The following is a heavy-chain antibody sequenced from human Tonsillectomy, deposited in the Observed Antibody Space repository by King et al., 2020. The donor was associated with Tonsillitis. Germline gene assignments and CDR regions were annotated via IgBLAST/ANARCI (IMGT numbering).Heavy chain of an antibody. CDR3: AKDIGYSYGFPDY. Sequence: VQLVESGGGLVQPGRSLRLSCAASGFTFDDYAMHWVRQAPGKGLEWVSGISWNSGSIGYADSVKGRFTVSRDNAKNSLYLQMNSLRAEDTALYYCAKDIGYSYGFPDYWVQGTLVTVSS. CDR1: GFTFDDYA. D-gene: IGHD5-18*01. V-gene: IGHV3-9*01. CDR2: ISWNSGSI. J-gene: IGHJ4*02.